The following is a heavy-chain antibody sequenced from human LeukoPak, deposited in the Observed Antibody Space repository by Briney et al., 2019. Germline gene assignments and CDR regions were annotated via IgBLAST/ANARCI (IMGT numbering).Heavy chain of an antibody. V-gene: IGHV4-30-4*07. CDR1: GGSISSGGYS. CDR3: ARYSPNDYGDSFDY. Sequence: PSQTLSLTCAVSGGSISSGGYSWSWIRQPPGKGLELIGFIYYSGPTYYNPALKSRVTISVDTSKNQFSLKLSSVTAADTAVYYCARYSPNDYGDSFDYWAREPWSPSPQ. CDR2: IYYSGPT. D-gene: IGHD4-17*01. J-gene: IGHJ4*02.